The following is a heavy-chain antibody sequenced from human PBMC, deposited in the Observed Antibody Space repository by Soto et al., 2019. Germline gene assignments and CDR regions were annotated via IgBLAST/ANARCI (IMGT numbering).Heavy chain of an antibody. V-gene: IGHV3-7*01. CDR2: IKDDGSEK. Sequence: GGSLRLSCAASGFTFSSFWMSWVRQAPGKGLEWVANIKDDGSEKYYVDSVKGRFTISRDNSKNTLYLQMNNLRAEDAAIYYCARDCISSSCLDYWGQGTLVTVSS. J-gene: IGHJ4*02. CDR1: GFTFSSFW. D-gene: IGHD2-2*01. CDR3: ARDCISSSCLDY.